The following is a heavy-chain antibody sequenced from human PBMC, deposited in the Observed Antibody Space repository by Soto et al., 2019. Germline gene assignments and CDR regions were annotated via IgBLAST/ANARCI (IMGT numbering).Heavy chain of an antibody. V-gene: IGHV3-48*02. Sequence: EVQLVESGGGLVQPGGSLRLTCVASGFPFSIYSMNWVRQAPGKGLEWSSYITSDTNTIKYADSVKGRFTISRDNAKNLVYLQMKSLRDEDTAVYFCASSVEGHFDYWGQGSVVTVSS. CDR1: GFPFSIYS. CDR3: ASSVEGHFDY. CDR2: ITSDTNTI. J-gene: IGHJ4*02. D-gene: IGHD6-19*01.